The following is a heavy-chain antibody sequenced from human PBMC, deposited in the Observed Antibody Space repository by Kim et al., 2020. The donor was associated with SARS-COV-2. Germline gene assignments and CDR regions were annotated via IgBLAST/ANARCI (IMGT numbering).Heavy chain of an antibody. D-gene: IGHD3-3*01. CDR2: IYYSGST. Sequence: SETLSLTCTVSGGSMSGYYWYWIRQPPGKGLEWIGYIYYSGSTNYNPSLKSRATISVDTSKNQSPLKLSSVTAADTAVDYCARAISTHYDFWSGLDYWG. CDR3: ARAISTHYDFWSGLDY. J-gene: IGHJ4*01. CDR1: GGSMSGYY. V-gene: IGHV4-59*01.